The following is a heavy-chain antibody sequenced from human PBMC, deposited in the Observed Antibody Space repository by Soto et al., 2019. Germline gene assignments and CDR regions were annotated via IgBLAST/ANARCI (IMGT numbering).Heavy chain of an antibody. CDR2: ITHGGST. CDR3: ARARFDSWSHIYYGLDV. D-gene: IGHD3-3*01. J-gene: IGHJ6*02. CDR1: GGSFSAYS. V-gene: IGHV4-34*01. Sequence: SETLSLTCGVYGGSFSAYSWTWLRQSPGKGLEWIGEITHGGSTDYNPALKSRLVMSVDTSKNQFSLRVTSVTAADAAVYFCARARFDSWSHIYYGLDVWGQGTTVTAP.